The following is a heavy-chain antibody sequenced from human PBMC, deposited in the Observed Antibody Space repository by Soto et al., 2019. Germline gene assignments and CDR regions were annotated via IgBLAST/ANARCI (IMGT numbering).Heavy chain of an antibody. CDR3: ARGRYCLTGRCFPNWFDS. CDR2: IYKSATT. Sequence: SETLSLTCSVSGDSISNLDYFWAWIRQPPGQALEYIGYIYKSATTCYNPSFESRVAISVDTSKSQFSLNVTSVTAADTAVYFCARGRYCLTGRCFPNWFDSWGQGALVTVSS. D-gene: IGHD7-27*01. V-gene: IGHV4-30-4*01. CDR1: GDSISNLDYF. J-gene: IGHJ5*01.